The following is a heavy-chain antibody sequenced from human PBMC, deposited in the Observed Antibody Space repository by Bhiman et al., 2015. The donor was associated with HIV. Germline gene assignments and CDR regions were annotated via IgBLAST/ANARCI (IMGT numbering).Heavy chain of an antibody. CDR2: ISTTGDTI. Sequence: EVQLVESGGGLVQPGGSLRLSCAASGFSFSSYEMNWVRQAPGKGLEWISYISTTGDTIYYADSAKGRFTISRDNDKNSLYLQMNSLRVEDTAVYYCARDSSTWYGIYWGQGALVTVSS. V-gene: IGHV3-48*03. CDR3: ARDSSTWYGIY. D-gene: IGHD6-13*01. CDR1: GFSFSSYE. J-gene: IGHJ4*02.